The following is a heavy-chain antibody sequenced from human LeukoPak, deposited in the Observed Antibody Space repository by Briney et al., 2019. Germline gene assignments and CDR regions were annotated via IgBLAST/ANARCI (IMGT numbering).Heavy chain of an antibody. Sequence: SETLSLTCTVSGGSISSGGYYWSWIRQPAGKGLEWIGRIYTSGSTNYNPSLKSRVTMSVDTSKNQFSLKLSSVTAADTAVYYCASGNILSGGEFDYWGQGTLVTVSS. CDR1: GGSISSGGYY. D-gene: IGHD2/OR15-2a*01. V-gene: IGHV4-61*02. CDR2: IYTSGST. J-gene: IGHJ4*02. CDR3: ASGNILSGGEFDY.